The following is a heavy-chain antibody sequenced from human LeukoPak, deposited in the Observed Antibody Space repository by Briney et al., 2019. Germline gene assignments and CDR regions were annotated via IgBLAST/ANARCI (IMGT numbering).Heavy chain of an antibody. CDR1: GYSFTSYW. J-gene: IGHJ5*02. D-gene: IGHD5-18*01. CDR3: ASSYEGYSYGSGFDH. V-gene: IGHV5-51*01. CDR2: IYPGDSDT. Sequence: GESLKISCKGSGYSFTSYWIGWVRQMPGKGLEWMGIIYPGDSDTRYSPSFQGQVTISADKSISTAYLQWSSLKASDTAMYYCASSYEGYSYGSGFDHWGQGTLVTVSS.